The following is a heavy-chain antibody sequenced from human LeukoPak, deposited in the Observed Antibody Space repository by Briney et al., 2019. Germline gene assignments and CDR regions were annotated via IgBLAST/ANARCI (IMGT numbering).Heavy chain of an antibody. CDR1: GFTLSDYY. D-gene: IGHD6-19*01. CDR3: ARDESGWHPEY. Sequence: GGTPRLSCAASGFTLSDYYMTWIRQAPGKQLEGVSYISSSSRTIYYADSVKGRFTISRDNAKNSLYLQMNSLRAEDTAVYHCARDESGWHPEYWGQGTLVTVSS. CDR2: ISSSSRTI. J-gene: IGHJ4*02. V-gene: IGHV3-11*01.